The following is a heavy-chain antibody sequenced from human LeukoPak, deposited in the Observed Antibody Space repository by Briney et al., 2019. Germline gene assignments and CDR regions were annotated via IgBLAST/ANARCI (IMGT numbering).Heavy chain of an antibody. CDR1: GLTFSTYW. CDR2: ISSDASIT. CDR3: ATSARTYIGSSLDY. V-gene: IGHV3-74*01. D-gene: IGHD2-15*01. J-gene: IGHJ4*02. Sequence: PGGSLGLSCAASGLTFSTYWMHWVRQDPGKGLVWVSRISSDASITSYADPVKGRFTISRDNAKNTLYLQMNSLRAEDTALYYCATSARTYIGSSLDYWGQGTLVTVSS.